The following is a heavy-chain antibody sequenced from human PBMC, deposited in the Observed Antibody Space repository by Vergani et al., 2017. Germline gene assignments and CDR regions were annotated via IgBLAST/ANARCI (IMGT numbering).Heavy chain of an antibody. J-gene: IGHJ3*02. CDR3: ASYDAFDI. V-gene: IGHV1-8*02. CDR1: GGTFSSYA. Sequence: QVQLVQSGAEVKKPGSSVKVSCKASGGTFSSYAISWVRQAPGQGLEWMGWMNPNSGNTGYAQKFQGRVTMTRNTSISTAYMELSSLRSEDTAVYYCASYDAFDIWGQGTMVTVSS. CDR2: MNPNSGNT.